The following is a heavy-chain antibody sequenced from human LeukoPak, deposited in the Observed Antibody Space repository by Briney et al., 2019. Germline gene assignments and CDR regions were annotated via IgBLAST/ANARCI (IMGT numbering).Heavy chain of an antibody. CDR1: GFTFSSYA. CDR2: ISYDGSNK. J-gene: IGHJ4*02. D-gene: IGHD4-17*01. V-gene: IGHV3-30*04. CDR3: ARDQGIYGDPTYYFDY. Sequence: PGRSLRLSCAASGFTFSSYAMHWVRQAPGKGLEWVAVISYDGSNKYYADSVKGRFTISRDNSKNTLYLQMNSLRAEDTAVYYCARDQGIYGDPTYYFDYWGQGTLVTVSS.